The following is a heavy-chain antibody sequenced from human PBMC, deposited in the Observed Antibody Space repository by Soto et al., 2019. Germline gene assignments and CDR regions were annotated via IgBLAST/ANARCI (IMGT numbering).Heavy chain of an antibody. CDR3: ARDRIAGSGSCDN. V-gene: IGHV3-74*01. CDR2: IKTDGSSP. CDR1: GFTFNNYW. J-gene: IGHJ4*02. D-gene: IGHD3-10*01. Sequence: GGSLRLSCVASGFTFNNYWMHWVRQVPGKGLVWVSRIKTDGSSPNYADSVEGRFTISSDNAKNTLYLQMNSLRAEDTAVYYCARDRIAGSGSCDNWGQGTLVTVSS.